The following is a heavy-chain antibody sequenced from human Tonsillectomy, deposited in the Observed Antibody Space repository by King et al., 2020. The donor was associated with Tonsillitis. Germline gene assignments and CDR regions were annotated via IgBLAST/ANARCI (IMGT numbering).Heavy chain of an antibody. D-gene: IGHD3-3*01. CDR2: ISSTSNTI. CDR1: RFTFSTYS. J-gene: IGHJ2*01. CDR3: ARVGGYRDFWIGSEGYWFFDF. Sequence: VQLVESGGGLVQPGGSLRLSCAASRFTFSTYSMNWVRQAPGKGLEWVSYISSTSNTIYYADSVKGRFTISRDNAKNSLYLQMNSLRAEDTAVYYCARVGGYRDFWIGSEGYWFFDFWGRGTLVTVSS. V-gene: IGHV3-48*01.